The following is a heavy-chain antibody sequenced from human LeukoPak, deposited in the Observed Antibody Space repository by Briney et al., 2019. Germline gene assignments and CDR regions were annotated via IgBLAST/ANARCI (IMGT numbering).Heavy chain of an antibody. D-gene: IGHD3-3*01. Sequence: GGSLRLSCAASGFTFDDYGMSWVRQAPGKGLEWVSGINWSGGSTSYADSVKGRFTISRDNAKNSLYLQMNSLRAEDAALYYCARGGITIFGVAIPNFDYWGQGTLVTVSS. J-gene: IGHJ4*02. CDR3: ARGGITIFGVAIPNFDY. CDR2: INWSGGST. CDR1: GFTFDDYG. V-gene: IGHV3-20*04.